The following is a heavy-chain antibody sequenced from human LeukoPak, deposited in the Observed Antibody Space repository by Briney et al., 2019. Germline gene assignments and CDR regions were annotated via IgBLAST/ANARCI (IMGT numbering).Heavy chain of an antibody. CDR3: GRERNFYYMDV. CDR2: TTNDGTT. J-gene: IGHJ6*03. CDR1: GFTFGTYW. V-gene: IGHV3-74*01. Sequence: GGSLRLSCVASGFTFGTYWMHWVRQGPEKGLVWVAGTTNDGTTGYADSVKGRFTISRDSAKSTVYLQMNSLSSEDTAVYYCGRERNFYYMDVWGKGTTVTVSS.